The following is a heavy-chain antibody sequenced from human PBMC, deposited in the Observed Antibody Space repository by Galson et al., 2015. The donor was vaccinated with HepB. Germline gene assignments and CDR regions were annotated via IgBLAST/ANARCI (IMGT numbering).Heavy chain of an antibody. D-gene: IGHD6-19*01. Sequence: CTVSGGSISSSSYYWGWIRQPPGKGLEWLGSIYYSGSTYYNPSLKSRVTISVDTSKNQFSLKLSSVTAADTAVYFCAKHIAVAGTIDYWGQGTLVTVSS. CDR3: AKHIAVAGTIDY. V-gene: IGHV4-39*01. CDR1: GGSISSSSYY. J-gene: IGHJ4*02. CDR2: IYYSGST.